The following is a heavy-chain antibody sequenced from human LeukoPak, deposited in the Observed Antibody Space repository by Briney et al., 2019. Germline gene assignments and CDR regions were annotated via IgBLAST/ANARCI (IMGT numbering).Heavy chain of an antibody. V-gene: IGHV4-39*01. CDR1: GGSISSSSFY. D-gene: IGHD6-13*01. CDR3: ARNFDSSSDNDAFDI. Sequence: KPSETLSLTCSVSGGSISSSSFYWGWIRQPPGKGLEWIGTIHYSGNTYYNPSLKSRVTISVDTSNNQFSLKLSSVTAADTAVYYCARNFDSSSDNDAFDIWGQGTMVTVSS. J-gene: IGHJ3*02. CDR2: IHYSGNT.